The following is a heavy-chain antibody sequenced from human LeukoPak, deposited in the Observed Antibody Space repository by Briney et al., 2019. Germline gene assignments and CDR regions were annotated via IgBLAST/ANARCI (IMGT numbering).Heavy chain of an antibody. CDR1: GGSVSSTTYY. V-gene: IGHV4-39*01. Sequence: PSETLSLTCTVSGGSVSSTTYYWSWIRQPPGKGLEWIASINYSGSTYYNPSLKSRVTISVDTSENQFSLKLSSVTATDTAVYYCPSYVVYGSGKYYFDYWGQGTLVTVSS. CDR3: PSYVVYGSGKYYFDY. D-gene: IGHD3-10*01. CDR2: INYSGST. J-gene: IGHJ4*02.